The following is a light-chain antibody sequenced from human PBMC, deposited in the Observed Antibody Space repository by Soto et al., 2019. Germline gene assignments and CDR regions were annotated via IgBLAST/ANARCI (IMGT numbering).Light chain of an antibody. CDR2: SNN. J-gene: IGLJ2*01. V-gene: IGLV1-44*01. CDR1: SSNIASNP. CDR3: AAWDDSLNGVV. Sequence: QSVLTQPPSASGTPGQRVTISCSGSSSNIASNPVDWYQQFPGTAPKVLIYSNNQRPSGVSDRFSGSKSGTAASLAISGLQSEDEADYYCAAWDDSLNGVVFGGGTKLTVL.